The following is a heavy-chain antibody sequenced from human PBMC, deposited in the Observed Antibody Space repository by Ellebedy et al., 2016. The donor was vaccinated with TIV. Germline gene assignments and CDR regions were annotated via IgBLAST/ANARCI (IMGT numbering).Heavy chain of an antibody. CDR2: INPSGGST. D-gene: IGHD3-3*01. CDR3: ARDLEWLSYPMDV. CDR1: GYTFTSYY. Sequence: ASVKVSCKASGYTFTSYYMHWVRQAPGQGLEWMGIINPSGGSTNYAQKFQGRVTMTRDTSISTAYMELSRLRSDDTAVYYCARDLEWLSYPMDVWGQGTTVTVSS. J-gene: IGHJ6*02. V-gene: IGHV1-2*02.